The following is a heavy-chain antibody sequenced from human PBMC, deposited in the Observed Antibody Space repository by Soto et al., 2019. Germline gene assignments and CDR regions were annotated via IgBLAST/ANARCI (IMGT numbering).Heavy chain of an antibody. D-gene: IGHD6-6*01. J-gene: IGHJ6*03. Sequence: QLQLQESGPGLVKPSETLSLTCTVSGGSISSSSYYWGWIRQPPGKGLEWIGSIYYSGSTYYNPSLKSRVTISVDTSKNQFSLKLSSVTAADTAVYYCARRGSVGREYSKDEGGYYYYYYMDVWGKGTTVTVSS. CDR1: GGSISSSSYY. V-gene: IGHV4-39*01. CDR3: ARRGSVGREYSKDEGGYYYYYYMDV. CDR2: IYYSGST.